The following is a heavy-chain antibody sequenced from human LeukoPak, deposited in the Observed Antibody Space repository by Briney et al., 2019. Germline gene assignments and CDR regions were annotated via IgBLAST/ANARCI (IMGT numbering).Heavy chain of an antibody. CDR2: IKQDGSEK. J-gene: IGHJ4*02. CDR1: GFTFSSYW. CDR3: ARDSPHYGGNQGY. Sequence: HPGGSLRLSCAASGFTFSSYWMSWVRQAPGKGLEWVANIKQDGSEKYYVDSVKGRFTISRDDAKNSLYLQMNSLRAEDTAVYYCARDSPHYGGNQGYWGQGTLVTVSS. D-gene: IGHD4-23*01. V-gene: IGHV3-7*01.